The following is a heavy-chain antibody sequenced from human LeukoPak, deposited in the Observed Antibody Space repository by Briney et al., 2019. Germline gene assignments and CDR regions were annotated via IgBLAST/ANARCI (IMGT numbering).Heavy chain of an antibody. Sequence: GASVKVPCKASGYTFTNYYMHWVRQAPGQGLEWMGIINPSGGSTSYAQKFQGRVTMTRDTSTSTVYMELSSLRSEDTAVYYCARGDSLLRFLEWLIQIPYFDYWGQGTLVTVSS. CDR2: INPSGGST. V-gene: IGHV1-46*01. CDR1: GYTFTNYY. CDR3: ARGDSLLRFLEWLIQIPYFDY. J-gene: IGHJ4*02. D-gene: IGHD3-3*01.